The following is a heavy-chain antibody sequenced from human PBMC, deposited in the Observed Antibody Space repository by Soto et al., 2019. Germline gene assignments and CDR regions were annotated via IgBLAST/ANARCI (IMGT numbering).Heavy chain of an antibody. CDR1: GFTFSSYG. CDR2: ISYDGSNK. CDR3: AKANDYGDYEDWYFDL. V-gene: IGHV3-30*18. J-gene: IGHJ2*01. D-gene: IGHD4-17*01. Sequence: QVQLVESGGGVVQPGRSLRLSCAASGFTFSSYGMHWVRQAPGKGLEWVAVISYDGSNKYYADSVKGRFTISRDNSKNTLYLQMNSLRAEDTAVYYCAKANDYGDYEDWYFDLGGRGTLVTVSP.